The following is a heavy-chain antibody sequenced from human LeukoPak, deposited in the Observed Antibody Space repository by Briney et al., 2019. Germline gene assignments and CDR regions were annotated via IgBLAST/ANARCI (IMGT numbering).Heavy chain of an antibody. D-gene: IGHD1-7*01. CDR3: ARDRVERGGTYYFDY. Sequence: PGGSLRLSCAASGFTVSSNYMSWVRQAPGKGLEWVSVIYSGGSTYYADSVKGRFTISRDNSKNTLYLQMNSLRAEDTAVYYCARDRVERGGTYYFDYWGQGTLVTVSS. CDR1: GFTVSSNY. J-gene: IGHJ4*02. CDR2: IYSGGST. V-gene: IGHV3-53*01.